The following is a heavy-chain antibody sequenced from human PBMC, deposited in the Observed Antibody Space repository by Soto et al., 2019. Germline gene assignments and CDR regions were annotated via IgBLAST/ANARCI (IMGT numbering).Heavy chain of an antibody. D-gene: IGHD3-10*01. CDR1: GYTFTDHY. CDR2: INPFSGGA. J-gene: IGHJ4*02. CDR3: ARSSGTYSLDF. V-gene: IGHV1-2*02. Sequence: ASVKVSCKTSGYTFTDHYVHWVRQAPGQGLEWLGWINPFSGGAKYPQRFKDKVSMTADTSISTVYMYLTSLTSDDTAIYYCARSSGTYSLDFWGQGTLVT.